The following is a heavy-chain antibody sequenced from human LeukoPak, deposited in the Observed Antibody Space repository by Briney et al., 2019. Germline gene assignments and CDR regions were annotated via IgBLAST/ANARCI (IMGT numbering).Heavy chain of an antibody. CDR3: AKDEAILNV. D-gene: IGHD3-3*01. CDR2: ISYDGSNK. CDR1: GFTFSSYG. Sequence: GGSLRLSCAASGFTFSSYGMHWVRQAPGKGLEWVAVISYDGSNKYYADSVKGRFTISRDNSKNTLYLQMNSLRAEDTAVYYCAKDEAILNVWGQGTTVTVSS. V-gene: IGHV3-30*18. J-gene: IGHJ6*02.